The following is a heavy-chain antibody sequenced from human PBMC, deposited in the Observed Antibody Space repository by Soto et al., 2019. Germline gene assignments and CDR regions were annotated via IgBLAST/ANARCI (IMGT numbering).Heavy chain of an antibody. CDR1: GYSISSGYY. Sequence: PSETLSLTCAVSGYSISSGYYWGWIRQPPGKGLEWIGSIYHSGSTYYNPSLKSRVTISVDTSKNQFSLKLSSVTAADTAVYYCARGIRAYYDILTGYYPSGRESWFDPWGQGTLVTVSS. J-gene: IGHJ5*02. CDR3: ARGIRAYYDILTGYYPSGRESWFDP. D-gene: IGHD3-9*01. CDR2: IYHSGST. V-gene: IGHV4-38-2*01.